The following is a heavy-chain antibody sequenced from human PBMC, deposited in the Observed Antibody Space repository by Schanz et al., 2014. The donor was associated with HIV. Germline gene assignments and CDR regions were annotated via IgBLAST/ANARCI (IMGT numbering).Heavy chain of an antibody. Sequence: EVHLVESGGGLIKPGRSLRLSCRASGFTFGDYAMSWFRQAPGKGLEWVGFIRSKGYGGTPDYAASVKGRFTISRDDSKSIAYLQMNSLKTEDTAVYYCTRLVVRWFGEALYSMDVWGQGTTVTVAS. CDR1: GFTFGDYA. J-gene: IGHJ6*02. V-gene: IGHV3-49*05. D-gene: IGHD3-10*01. CDR3: TRLVVRWFGEALYSMDV. CDR2: IRSKGYGGTP.